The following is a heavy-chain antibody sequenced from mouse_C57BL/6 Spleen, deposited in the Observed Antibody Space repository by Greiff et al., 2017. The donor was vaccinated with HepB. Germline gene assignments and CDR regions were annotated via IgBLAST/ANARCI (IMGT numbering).Heavy chain of an antibody. Sequence: VKLVESGPGLVQPSQSLSITCTVSGFSLTSYGVHWVRQSPGKGLEWLGVIWRGGSTDYNAAFMSRLSITKDNSKSQVFFKMNSLQADDTAIYYCAKSSGLWYFDVWGTGTTVTVSS. V-gene: IGHV2-5*01. CDR3: AKSSGLWYFDV. CDR2: IWRGGST. D-gene: IGHD3-2*02. J-gene: IGHJ1*03. CDR1: GFSLTSYG.